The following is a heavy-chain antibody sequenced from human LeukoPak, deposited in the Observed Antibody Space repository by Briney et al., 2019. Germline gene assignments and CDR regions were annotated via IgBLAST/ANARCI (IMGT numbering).Heavy chain of an antibody. V-gene: IGHV4-4*07. Sequence: SETLSLTCTVSGGSIISSYVWSWIRQPAGKGLEWIGRVYNTGSTDFNPSLKSRVTMSVDTSKNQFSLKLSSVTAADTAVYYCAKYASGSLVVWGQGTLVTVSS. CDR1: GGSIISSYV. D-gene: IGHD3-10*01. J-gene: IGHJ4*02. CDR2: VYNTGST. CDR3: AKYASGSLVV.